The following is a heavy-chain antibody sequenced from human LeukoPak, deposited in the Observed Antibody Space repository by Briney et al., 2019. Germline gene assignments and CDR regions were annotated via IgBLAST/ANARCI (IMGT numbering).Heavy chain of an antibody. CDR2: IYYSGST. V-gene: IGHV4-59*01. Sequence: PLETLSLTCTVSGGSISSYYWSWIRQPPGKGLEWIGYIYYSGSTNYNPSLKSRVTISVDTSKNQFSLKLSSVTAADTAVYYCARASRRSSSWRNYYYYYMDVWGKGTTVTVSS. CDR3: ARASRRSSSWRNYYYYYMDV. CDR1: GGSISSYY. J-gene: IGHJ6*03. D-gene: IGHD6-13*01.